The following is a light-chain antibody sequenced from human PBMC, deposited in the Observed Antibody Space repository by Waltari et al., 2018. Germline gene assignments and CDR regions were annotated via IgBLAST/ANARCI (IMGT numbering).Light chain of an antibody. CDR2: AVT. CDR1: SSDVGGYNY. J-gene: IGLJ1*01. Sequence: QSALTQPASVSGSPGPSITISCTGTSSDVGGYNYVSWYQQHPGKAPKLMIYAVTNRPSGVSNRCHGAKSGTTASLTSPGLQAEDAADYYCSSYTSSNTLGFGTGTKVTVL. V-gene: IGLV2-14*03. CDR3: SSYTSSNTLG.